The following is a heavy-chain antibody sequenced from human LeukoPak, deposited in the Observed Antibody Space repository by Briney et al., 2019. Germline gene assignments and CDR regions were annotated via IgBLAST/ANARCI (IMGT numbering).Heavy chain of an antibody. CDR1: GFTFSSYA. CDR3: ASPEGRIYHYYGMDV. J-gene: IGHJ6*02. V-gene: IGHV3-30-3*01. D-gene: IGHD1-14*01. Sequence: TGGSLRLSCAASGFTFSSYAMHWVRQAPGKGLEWVAVISYDGSNKYYADSVKGRFTISRDNSKNTLYLQMNSLRAEDTAVYYCASPEGRIYHYYGMDVWGQGTTVTVSS. CDR2: ISYDGSNK.